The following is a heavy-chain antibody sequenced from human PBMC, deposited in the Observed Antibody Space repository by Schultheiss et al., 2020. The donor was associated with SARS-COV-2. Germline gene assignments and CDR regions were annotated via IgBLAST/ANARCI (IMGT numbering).Heavy chain of an antibody. Sequence: GGSLRLSCAASGFTFSSYAMSWVRQAPGKGLEWVSAISGSGGSTYYADSVKGRFTISRDNAKNSLYLQMNSLRAEDTAVYYCARDRDSSGLYYYGMDVWGQGTTVTVSS. D-gene: IGHD3-22*01. J-gene: IGHJ6*02. CDR1: GFTFSSYA. V-gene: IGHV3-23*01. CDR2: ISGSGGST. CDR3: ARDRDSSGLYYYGMDV.